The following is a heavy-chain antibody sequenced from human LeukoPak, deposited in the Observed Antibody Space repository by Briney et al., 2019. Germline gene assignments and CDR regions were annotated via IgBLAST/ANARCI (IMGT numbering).Heavy chain of an antibody. CDR3: ARDLPALVPVY. CDR2: IYYSGST. V-gene: IGHV4-30-4*01. Sequence: SGTLSLTCTVSGGSISSGDYYWSWIRQPPGKGLEWIGYIYYSGSTYYNPTLKSRVTISVDTSNNQFSLKLSSVTAADTAVYYCARDLPALVPVYWGQGTLVTVSS. CDR1: GGSISSGDYY. D-gene: IGHD5-18*01. J-gene: IGHJ4*02.